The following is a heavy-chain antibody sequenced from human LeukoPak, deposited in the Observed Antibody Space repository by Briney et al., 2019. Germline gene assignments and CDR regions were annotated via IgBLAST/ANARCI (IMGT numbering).Heavy chain of an antibody. CDR2: ISRSGVAT. D-gene: IGHD3-22*01. J-gene: IGHJ4*02. V-gene: IGHV3-23*01. CDR3: ARAPPDYYDSSGPLDY. CDR1: GFTFTSFA. Sequence: PGGTLRLSCAASGFTFTSFAMSWVRQAPGKGLEWVSTISRSGVATYYANSVKGRFTISRDNAKNSLYLQMNSLRAEDTAVYYCARAPPDYYDSSGPLDYWGQGTLVTVSS.